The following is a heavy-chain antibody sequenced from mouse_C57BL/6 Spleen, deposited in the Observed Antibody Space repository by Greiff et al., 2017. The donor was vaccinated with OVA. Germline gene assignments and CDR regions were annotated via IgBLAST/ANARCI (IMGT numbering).Heavy chain of an antibody. CDR3: TRGLLLRYPEFDV. CDR1: GYTFTDYE. CDR2: IDPETGGT. D-gene: IGHD1-1*01. V-gene: IGHV1-15*01. J-gene: IGHJ1*03. Sequence: VQLQQSGAELVRPGASVTLSCKASGYTFTDYEMHWVKQTPVHGLEWIGAIDPETGGTAYNQKFKGKAILTADKSSSTAYMELRSLTSEDSAVYYCTRGLLLRYPEFDVWGTGTTVTVSS.